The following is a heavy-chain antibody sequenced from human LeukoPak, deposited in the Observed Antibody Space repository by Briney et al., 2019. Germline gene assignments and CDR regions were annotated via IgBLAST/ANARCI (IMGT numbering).Heavy chain of an antibody. Sequence: PSETLSLTCAVYGGSFSGYYWSWIRQPPGKGLEWIGEINHSGSTNYNPSLKSRVTISVDTSKNQFSLKLSSVTVADTAVYYCARGRRAARLAVFDYWGQGTLVTVSS. CDR3: ARGRRAARLAVFDY. CDR1: GGSFSGYY. CDR2: INHSGST. V-gene: IGHV4-34*01. D-gene: IGHD6-6*01. J-gene: IGHJ4*02.